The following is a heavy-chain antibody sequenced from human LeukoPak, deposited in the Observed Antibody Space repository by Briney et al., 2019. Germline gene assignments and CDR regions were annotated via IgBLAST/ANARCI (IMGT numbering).Heavy chain of an antibody. CDR3: ARNRGATGFYWVDY. CDR1: GFPFSNYA. Sequence: PGGSLRLSWAAAGFPFSNYAMHWVRQAPGKGLEWVAVVSYDGTNDYYTDSVTGRFTISRDNSKNTLFLQMNSLRVEDTAVYFCARNRGATGFYWVDYWGQGTLVSVSS. CDR2: VSYDGTND. V-gene: IGHV3-30-3*01. J-gene: IGHJ4*02. D-gene: IGHD3-9*01.